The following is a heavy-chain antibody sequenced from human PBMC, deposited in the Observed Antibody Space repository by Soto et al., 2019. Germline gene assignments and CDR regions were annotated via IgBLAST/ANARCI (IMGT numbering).Heavy chain of an antibody. Sequence: GESLKISCKGSAYNFTNYWIGWVRQMPGKGLEWMGIIYPGDSDTRYSPSFQGQVTISADKSISTAYLQWSSLKASDTAMYYCARTSAAGKYYYGMDVWGQGTTVTVSS. CDR1: AYNFTNYW. CDR3: ARTSAAGKYYYGMDV. V-gene: IGHV5-51*01. D-gene: IGHD6-13*01. J-gene: IGHJ6*02. CDR2: IYPGDSDT.